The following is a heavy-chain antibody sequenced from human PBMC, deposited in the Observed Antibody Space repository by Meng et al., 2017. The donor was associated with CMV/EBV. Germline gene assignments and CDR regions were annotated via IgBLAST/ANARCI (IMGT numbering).Heavy chain of an antibody. CDR1: GGSISSSSYY. CDR3: ARGIAYYDILTGYSSYYFDY. J-gene: IGHJ4*02. D-gene: IGHD3-9*01. Sequence: GSLRLSCTVSGGSISSSSYYWGWIRQPPGKGLEWIGSIYYSGSTYYNPSLKSRVTISVDTSKNQFSLKLSSVTAADTAVYYCARGIAYYDILTGYSSYYFDYWGQGTLVTVSS. CDR2: IYYSGST. V-gene: IGHV4-39*07.